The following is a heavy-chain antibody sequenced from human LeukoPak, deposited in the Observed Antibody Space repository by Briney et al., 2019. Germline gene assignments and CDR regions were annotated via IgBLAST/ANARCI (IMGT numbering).Heavy chain of an antibody. CDR3: TTIWTGSDY. V-gene: IGHV3-48*03. D-gene: IGHD3/OR15-3a*01. CDR1: GFTFSNFE. CDR2: IDSSGGTV. Sequence: PGGSLRLSCAASGFTFSNFEMDWVRQAPGKGLEWISYIDSSGGTVHYADSVKGRFTISRDNAKNSLYLQMDRLRAEDTAVYYCTTIWTGSDYWGQGTLVTVPS. J-gene: IGHJ4*02.